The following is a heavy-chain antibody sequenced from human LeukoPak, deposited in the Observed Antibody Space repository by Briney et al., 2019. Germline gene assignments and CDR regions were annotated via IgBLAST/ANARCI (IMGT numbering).Heavy chain of an antibody. Sequence: GGSLRLSCAASGFTVSSNYMSWVRQAPGKGLEWVSVIYSGGSTYYADSVKGRFTISRDNSKNTLYLQMNSLRAEDTAVYYCARVSSSGGYYYYYMDVWGKGTTVTVSS. CDR2: IYSGGST. V-gene: IGHV3-53*01. CDR3: ARVSSSGGYYYYYMDV. J-gene: IGHJ6*03. CDR1: GFTVSSNY. D-gene: IGHD6-6*01.